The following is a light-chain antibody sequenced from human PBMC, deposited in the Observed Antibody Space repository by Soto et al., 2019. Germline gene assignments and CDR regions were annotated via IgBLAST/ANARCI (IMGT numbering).Light chain of an antibody. CDR2: DAS. V-gene: IGKV3-11*01. CDR1: QSVSSY. J-gene: IGKJ1*01. CDR3: QQRSNRLWT. Sequence: EIVLTQSPATLSLSPGERATLSCRASQSVSSYLAWYQQKPGQAPRLLIYDASNRATGIPARFSGSGSGTDFTLTIRSLEPEDFAVDYCQQRSNRLWTFGQGTKVEIK.